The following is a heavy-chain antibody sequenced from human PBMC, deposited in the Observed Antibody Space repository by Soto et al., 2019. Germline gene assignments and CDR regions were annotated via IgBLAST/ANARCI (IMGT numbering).Heavy chain of an antibody. CDR3: ARGNWNSILY. Sequence: GSLRLSCAASGFTFSDYYMSWIRQAPGKGLEWVSYISSSSSYTNYADSVKGRFTISRDNAKDSLYLQMNSLRAEDTAVYYCARGNWNSILYWGQGTLVTVSS. CDR2: ISSSSSYT. V-gene: IGHV3-11*06. J-gene: IGHJ4*02. CDR1: GFTFSDYY. D-gene: IGHD1-1*01.